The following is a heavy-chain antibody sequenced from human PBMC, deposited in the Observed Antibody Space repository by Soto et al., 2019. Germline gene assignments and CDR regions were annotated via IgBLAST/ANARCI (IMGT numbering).Heavy chain of an antibody. CDR1: GFTFNMFW. J-gene: IGHJ5*02. Sequence: PGGSLRLSCAASGFTFNMFWMNWVRQAQGKGLEWVATIKGDGSEKQYADAVKGRCTVSRDNAKNLVYLQMDSLRADDTTLYYCARERDPRLSYHWGLGTLGTVSS. CDR3: ARERDPRLSYH. V-gene: IGHV3-7*03. CDR2: IKGDGSEK.